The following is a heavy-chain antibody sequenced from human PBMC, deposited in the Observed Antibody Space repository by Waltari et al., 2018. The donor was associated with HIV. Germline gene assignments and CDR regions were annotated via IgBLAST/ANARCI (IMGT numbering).Heavy chain of an antibody. CDR1: GFDLTSHG. J-gene: IGHJ6*02. CDR3: VRGGGTWLQETHYYKGLDV. D-gene: IGHD3-22*01. Sequence: QVQLMQSGPEMRRPGASVKISCRAGGFDLTSHGITWVRQAPGQGLAWVGWSWAYDGNTDMERRFKERVSLTADTSTTTAFLEVRDLRMDDTATFYCVRGGGTWLQETHYYKGLDVWGQGTTV. CDR2: SWAYDGNT. V-gene: IGHV1-18*01.